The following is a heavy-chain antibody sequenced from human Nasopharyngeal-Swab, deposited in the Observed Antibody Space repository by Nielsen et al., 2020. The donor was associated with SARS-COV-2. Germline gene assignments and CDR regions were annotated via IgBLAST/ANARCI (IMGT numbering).Heavy chain of an antibody. CDR1: TGSIGSYY. J-gene: IGHJ3*01. D-gene: IGHD4-11*01. CDR2: IHYSGTT. Sequence: GSLRLSCTVSTGSIGSYYWNWIRQSPGKGLEWIGYIHYSGTTNYNPSLKSRVTMSLDTSKNQFSLKLRSVTAADTALYSCARYSTYHDAFDVWGQGTMVTVSS. CDR3: ARYSTYHDAFDV. V-gene: IGHV4-59*01.